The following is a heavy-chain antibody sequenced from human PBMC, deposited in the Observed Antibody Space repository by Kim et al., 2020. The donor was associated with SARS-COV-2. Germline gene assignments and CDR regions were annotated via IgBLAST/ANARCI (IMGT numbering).Heavy chain of an antibody. CDR2: IYYSGST. D-gene: IGHD3-22*01. CDR3: ARESLSSGYLFDY. V-gene: IGHV4-59*01. J-gene: IGHJ4*02. Sequence: SETLSLTCTVSGGSISTYYWTWIRQPPGKGLEWIGYIYYSGSTNYNPSLKSRVTISLDTAKNQFSLKLSSVTAADTAVYYCARESLSSGYLFDYWGQGTLVTVSS. CDR1: GGSISTYY.